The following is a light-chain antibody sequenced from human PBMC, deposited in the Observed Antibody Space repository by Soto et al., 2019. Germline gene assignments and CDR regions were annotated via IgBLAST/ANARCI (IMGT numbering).Light chain of an antibody. J-gene: IGKJ2*01. CDR1: QSVSSS. Sequence: EIVMTQSPATLSVSPGERATLSCRASQSVSSSLAWYQQKPGQAPRLLIYGASTRATGIPARFSGSGSGTEFTLTISSLQSEDFAVYYCQQYNNWHTFGQGTKLEIK. CDR2: GAS. V-gene: IGKV3-15*01. CDR3: QQYNNWHT.